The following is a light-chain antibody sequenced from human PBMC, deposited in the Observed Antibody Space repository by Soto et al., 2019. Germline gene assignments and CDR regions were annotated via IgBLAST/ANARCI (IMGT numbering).Light chain of an antibody. V-gene: IGKV3-20*01. CDR3: QQYGSSPIT. CDR2: DAS. J-gene: IGKJ5*01. CDR1: QSVSSY. Sequence: EIVLTPSPATLSLSPWERATLSCRASQSVSSYLAWYQQKPGQAPRLLIYDASNRATGIPARFSGSGSGTDFTLTISRLEPEDFAVYYCQQYGSSPITFGQGTRLEIK.